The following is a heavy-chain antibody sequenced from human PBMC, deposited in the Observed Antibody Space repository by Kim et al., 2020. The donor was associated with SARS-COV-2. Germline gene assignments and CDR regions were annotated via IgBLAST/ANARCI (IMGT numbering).Heavy chain of an antibody. CDR2: IYYSGNT. J-gene: IGHJ6*02. Sequence: SETLSLTCTVSGGFISSGSYYWGWIRQPPGEGLEWIGNIYYSGNTYYNPSLKSRVTISVDTSKNQFSLKLSSVTAADTAVYYCARVISRAMVRGESYSFYGMDVWGQGTTVTVSS. D-gene: IGHD3-10*01. CDR3: ARVISRAMVRGESYSFYGMDV. V-gene: IGHV4-39*07. CDR1: GGFISSGSYY.